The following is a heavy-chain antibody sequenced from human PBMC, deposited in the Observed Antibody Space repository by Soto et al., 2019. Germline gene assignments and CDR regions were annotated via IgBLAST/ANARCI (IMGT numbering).Heavy chain of an antibody. J-gene: IGHJ4*02. CDR1: GYTFTGYY. V-gene: IGHV1-2*02. D-gene: IGHD2-2*01. CDR3: ASALVSASTPSSSNGVVDY. CDR2: INPNSGDT. Sequence: GASVKVSCKTSGYTFTGYYMHWLRQAPGQGLEWMGWINPNSGDTDYGQKFQGRVTMTRDTSIYTAYMELSGLTSDDTAVYYCASALVSASTPSSSNGVVDYWGQGTLVTSPQ.